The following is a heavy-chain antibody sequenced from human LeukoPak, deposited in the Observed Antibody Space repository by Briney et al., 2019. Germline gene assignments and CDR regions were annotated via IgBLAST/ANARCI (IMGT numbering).Heavy chain of an antibody. CDR1: GFTFSSYG. J-gene: IGHJ4*02. CDR3: ARGGLWFGEFSSPLDY. Sequence: PGRSLRLSCAASGFTFSSYGMHWDRQAPGKGLEWVAVISYDGSNKYYADSVKGRFTISRDNSKNTLYLQMNSLRAEDTAVYYCARGGLWFGEFSSPLDYWGQGTLVTVSS. CDR2: ISYDGSNK. D-gene: IGHD3-10*01. V-gene: IGHV3-30*03.